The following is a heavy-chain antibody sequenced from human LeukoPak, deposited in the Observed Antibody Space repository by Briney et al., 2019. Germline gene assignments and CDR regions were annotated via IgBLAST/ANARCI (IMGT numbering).Heavy chain of an antibody. CDR1: GYTFVSYG. CDR3: ARRNYYYDSSGSPSDAFDI. CDR2: ISPYNGNA. D-gene: IGHD3-22*01. Sequence: ASVKVSCKASGYTFVSYGISWVRQAPGQGLEWMGCISPYNGNANYAQNFQGRVTMTTDTSTSTAYMELRSLRSDDTAVYYCARRNYYYDSSGSPSDAFDIWGQGTMVTVSS. J-gene: IGHJ3*02. V-gene: IGHV1-18*01.